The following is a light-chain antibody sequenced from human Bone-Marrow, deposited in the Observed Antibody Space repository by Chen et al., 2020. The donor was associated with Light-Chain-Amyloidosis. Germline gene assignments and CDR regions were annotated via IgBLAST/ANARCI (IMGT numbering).Light chain of an antibody. CDR1: SSDVGGDNH. J-gene: IGLJ1*01. Sequence: QSALTQPASVSGSPGQSITISCTGTSSDVGGDNHVSWYQQHPDKAPKLMIYEVTNRPSWVPDRVSGSKSENTATLTIAGLQTEDEADCFCSSYTITNTLVFGSGTRVTVL. V-gene: IGLV2-14*01. CDR3: SSYTITNTLV. CDR2: EVT.